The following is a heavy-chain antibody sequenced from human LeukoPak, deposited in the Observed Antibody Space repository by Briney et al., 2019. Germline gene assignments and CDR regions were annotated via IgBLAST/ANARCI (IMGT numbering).Heavy chain of an antibody. J-gene: IGHJ4*02. CDR1: GDSIRRGGYS. D-gene: IGHD2-2*01. Sequence: SETLSLTCAVSGDSIRRGGYSWSWIRQSPGKGLVLVASISYSGATFYYPSLKSRLTISKDTSKNQFSLKLSSVTAADTAVYYCARRAPAAMRSIDYWGQGTLVTVSS. V-gene: IGHV4-30-4*07. CDR3: ARRAPAAMRSIDY. CDR2: ISYSGAT.